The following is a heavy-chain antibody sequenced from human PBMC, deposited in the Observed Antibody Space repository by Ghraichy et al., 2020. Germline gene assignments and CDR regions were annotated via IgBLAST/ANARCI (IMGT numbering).Heavy chain of an antibody. CDR2: INEDGSEK. D-gene: IGHD2-21*01. V-gene: IGHV3-7*01. J-gene: IGHJ3*02. Sequence: GGSLRLSCAASGFTFSRYWMGWARQAPGKGLEWVAGINEDGSEKYPVDSVRGRFSISRDNAKNTLYLKMNSLKAEDTAVYYCASPAIRRTAFDMWGQGTMVTVSS. CDR1: GFTFSRYW. CDR3: ASPAIRRTAFDM.